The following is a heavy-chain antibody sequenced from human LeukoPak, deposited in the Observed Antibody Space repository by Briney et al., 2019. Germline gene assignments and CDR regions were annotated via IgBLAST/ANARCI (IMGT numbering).Heavy chain of an antibody. CDR1: GFTFDDSA. J-gene: IGHJ6*03. D-gene: IGHD3-22*01. CDR2: ITGDGTTT. Sequence: GGSLRLSCAASGFTFDDSAMHWARQAPGRGLEWVSLITGDGTTTYYADSVKGRFTISRDNNKNSLYLQMHSLRTEDTAFYYCAKPNNYYDSSGYPVAYYYYYYMDVWGKGATVTVSS. V-gene: IGHV3-43*02. CDR3: AKPNNYYDSSGYPVAYYYYYYMDV.